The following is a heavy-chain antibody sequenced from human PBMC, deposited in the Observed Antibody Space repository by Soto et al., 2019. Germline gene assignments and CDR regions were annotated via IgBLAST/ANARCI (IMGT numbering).Heavy chain of an antibody. CDR3: ARSDYYEDTGTFEN. Sequence: QVHLVQSGGELKKPGASVKVSCKASGYSFSDFGITWVRQAPGQGLEWMGWISGKNGNTKYAQKGQGKVHLNADTSTSKGYMENRALTSDDTGIYYCARSDYYEDTGTFENWGQGTPVTVSS. CDR2: ISGKNGNT. CDR1: GYSFSDFG. D-gene: IGHD4-17*01. V-gene: IGHV1-18*04. J-gene: IGHJ4*02.